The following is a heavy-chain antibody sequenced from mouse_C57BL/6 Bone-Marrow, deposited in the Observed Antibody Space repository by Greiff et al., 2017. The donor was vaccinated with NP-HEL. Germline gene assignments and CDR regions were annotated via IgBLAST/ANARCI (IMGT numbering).Heavy chain of an antibody. CDR2: IDPSDSDT. Sequence: QVQLQQPGAELVRPGSSVKLSCKASGYTFTSYWMHWVKQRPIQGLEWIGNIDPSDSDTHYNQKFKDKATLTVDKSSSTAYMQLSSLTSEDSAVYYCARHGNLRDWGQGTTLTVSS. CDR3: ARHGNLRD. V-gene: IGHV1-52*01. CDR1: GYTFTSYW. J-gene: IGHJ2*01. D-gene: IGHD4-1*01.